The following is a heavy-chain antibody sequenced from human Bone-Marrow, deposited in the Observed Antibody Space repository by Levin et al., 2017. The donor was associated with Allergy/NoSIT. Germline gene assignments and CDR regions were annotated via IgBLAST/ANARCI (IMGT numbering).Heavy chain of an antibody. D-gene: IGHD6-13*01. V-gene: IGHV3-66*01. CDR1: GFNVSSNY. Sequence: PGGSLRLSCAASGFNVSSNYMSWVRQAPGKGLEWVSVIYSGGNTYYADSVKGRFTISRDNSKNTLYLQMNSLRAEDTAVYYCARASIAAAGYYFDYWGQGALVTVSS. J-gene: IGHJ4*02. CDR3: ARASIAAAGYYFDY. CDR2: IYSGGNT.